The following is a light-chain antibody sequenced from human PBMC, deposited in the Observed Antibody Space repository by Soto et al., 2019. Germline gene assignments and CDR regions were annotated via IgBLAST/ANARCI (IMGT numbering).Light chain of an antibody. Sequence: EIQMTQSPSTLAASVGGRVTITCRASQSSSSWLAWYQHKPGKAPKLLIYDASSLESGVPSRFSGSGSGTDFTLIISSLPADNVASYCCQQYNSQWTFGEGTKVDIK. J-gene: IGKJ1*01. V-gene: IGKV1-5*01. CDR2: DAS. CDR1: QSSSSW. CDR3: QQYNSQWT.